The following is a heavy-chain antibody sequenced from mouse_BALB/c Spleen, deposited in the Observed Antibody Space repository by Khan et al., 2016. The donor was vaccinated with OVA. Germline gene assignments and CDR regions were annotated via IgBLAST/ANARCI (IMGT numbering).Heavy chain of an antibody. D-gene: IGHD2-14*01. CDR1: GYTFISYT. Sequence: VQLQQSGAELARPGASVKMSCKASGYTFISYTIHWIKKRPGQGLEWIGYINPSNGYTNYNQKFKDKATLTTDKSSTTAYLQLSSLTSDDSAVENCVIDGAYHRNDGWLAYWGQGTLVTVSA. V-gene: IGHV1-4*01. J-gene: IGHJ3*01. CDR3: VIDGAYHRNDGWLAY. CDR2: INPSNGYT.